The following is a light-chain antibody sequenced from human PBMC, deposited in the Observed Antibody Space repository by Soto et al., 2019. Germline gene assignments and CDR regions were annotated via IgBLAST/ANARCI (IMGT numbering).Light chain of an antibody. V-gene: IGKV1-12*01. CDR3: QHADSFPLIT. Sequence: DIQMTPSPSSVSASVGDRVTITCRASEDISTWLAWYQQKPGKAPKLLIYAASSLQSGVPSRFSGSGSGTDFTLTISSLQPEDFATYYCQHADSFPLITFGQGTRRRL. CDR1: EDISTW. J-gene: IGKJ5*01. CDR2: AAS.